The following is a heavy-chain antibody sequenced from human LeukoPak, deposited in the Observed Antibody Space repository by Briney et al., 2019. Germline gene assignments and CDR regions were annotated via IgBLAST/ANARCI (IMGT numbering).Heavy chain of an antibody. Sequence: KSSETLSLTCAVSGGSISSGGYSWSWIRQPPGKGLEWIGYIYHSGSTYYNPSLKSRVTISVDRSKNQFSLKLSSVTAADTAVYYCARDSGYDLYYFDYWGQGTLVTVSS. V-gene: IGHV4-30-2*01. CDR3: ARDSGYDLYYFDY. CDR1: GGSISSGGYS. J-gene: IGHJ4*02. D-gene: IGHD5-12*01. CDR2: IYHSGST.